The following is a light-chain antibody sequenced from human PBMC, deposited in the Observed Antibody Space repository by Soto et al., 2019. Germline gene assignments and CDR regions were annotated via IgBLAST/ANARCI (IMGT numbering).Light chain of an antibody. Sequence: EIVLTQSPDTLYVSPGERATLSCRASQSLSSNVAWYQQRPRQAPRLLIYATSSRASDVPARFSGSGSGTEFTLTIASLQSEDFAFYYCQQYGSPTWTFGQGTKVEIK. J-gene: IGKJ1*01. CDR1: QSLSSN. CDR2: ATS. V-gene: IGKV3-15*01. CDR3: QQYGSPTWT.